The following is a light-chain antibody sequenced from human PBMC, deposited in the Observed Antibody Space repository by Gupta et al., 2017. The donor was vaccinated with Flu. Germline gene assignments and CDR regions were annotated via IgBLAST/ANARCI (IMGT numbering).Light chain of an antibody. CDR3: QQYNSYRLT. J-gene: IGKJ4*01. CDR2: KAS. V-gene: IGKV1-5*03. Sequence: DIQMTQSPSTLSASVGDRVTITCRASQSISSWLAWYQQKPGKAPKLLIYKASSLESGIPSRFSGSGSGIEFTLTISSLQPDDFATYYCQQYNSYRLTFGGGTKVEIK. CDR1: QSISSW.